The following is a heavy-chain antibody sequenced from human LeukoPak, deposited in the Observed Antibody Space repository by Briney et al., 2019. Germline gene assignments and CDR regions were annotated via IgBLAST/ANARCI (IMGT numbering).Heavy chain of an antibody. CDR1: GGSISSSSYY. D-gene: IGHD3-10*01. CDR3: ERPGYYGSGSYYNGHFDY. J-gene: IGHJ4*02. Sequence: PSETLSLTCTVSGGSISSSSYYWGWIRQPPGKGLEWIGSIYYSGSTYYNPSLKSRVTISVDTSKNQFSLKLSSVTAADTAVYYCERPGYYGSGSYYNGHFDYWGQGTLVTVSS. CDR2: IYYSGST. V-gene: IGHV4-39*01.